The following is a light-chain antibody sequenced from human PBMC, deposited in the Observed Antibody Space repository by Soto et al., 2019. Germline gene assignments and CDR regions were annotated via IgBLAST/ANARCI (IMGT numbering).Light chain of an antibody. CDR3: QQRSNWPTIT. CDR1: QRLXRY. V-gene: IGKV3-11*02. Sequence: IVLTQCPATLSLSPGESATLSCRASQRLXRYFVWYEQKPGQAPRILSXDASNRATGIPARFSGSGSGRDFTLTLSSLEPEDFAVYYCQQRSNWPTITFGQGTRLEIK. J-gene: IGKJ5*01. CDR2: DAS.